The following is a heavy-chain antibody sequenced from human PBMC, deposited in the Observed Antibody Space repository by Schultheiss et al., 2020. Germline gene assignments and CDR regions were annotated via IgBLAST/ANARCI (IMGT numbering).Heavy chain of an antibody. V-gene: IGHV3-21*05. CDR1: GFTFSSYG. CDR3: ARDYSSAVAGLWSPDAFDI. CDR2: ISSSSSYI. Sequence: GGSLRLSCAASGFTFSSYGMHWVRQAPGKGLEWVSYISSSSSYIYYADSVKGRFTISRDNAKNSLYLQMNSLRAEDTAVYYCARDYSSAVAGLWSPDAFDIWGQGTMVTVSS. D-gene: IGHD6-19*01. J-gene: IGHJ3*02.